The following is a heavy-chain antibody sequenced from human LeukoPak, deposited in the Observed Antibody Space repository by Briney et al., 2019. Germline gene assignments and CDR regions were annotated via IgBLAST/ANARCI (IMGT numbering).Heavy chain of an antibody. CDR2: ISTGSSYI. V-gene: IGHV3-21*01. CDR1: GFTLSHYA. Sequence: KPGGSLRLSCSMSGFTLSHYAMNWVRQAPGKGLEWVSSISTGSSYIYYADSVRGRFTISRDNAKNSLYLQMNNLRAADTAVYYCARDRIAYYDKGGFDPWGQGTLVTVSS. D-gene: IGHD3-22*01. J-gene: IGHJ5*02. CDR3: ARDRIAYYDKGGFDP.